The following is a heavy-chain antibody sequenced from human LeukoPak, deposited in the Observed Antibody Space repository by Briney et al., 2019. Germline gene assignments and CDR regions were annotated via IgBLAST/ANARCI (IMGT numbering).Heavy chain of an antibody. CDR1: GFTFSNYW. V-gene: IGHV3-74*01. CDR3: ARSGTVTTLDY. CDR2: IYNDESSI. D-gene: IGHD4-17*01. J-gene: IGHJ4*02. Sequence: PGGSLRLSCEASGFTFSNYWMHWVRQAPGKGLVWVSRIYNDESSISDADSVKGRFSISRDNAKNSLYLQMNSLRAEDTAVYYCARSGTVTTLDYWGQGTLVTVSS.